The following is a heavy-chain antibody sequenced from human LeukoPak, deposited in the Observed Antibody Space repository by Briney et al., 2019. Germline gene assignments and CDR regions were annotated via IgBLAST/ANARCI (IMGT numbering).Heavy chain of an antibody. CDR1: GGSISSYY. Sequence: TPSETLSLTCTVSGGSISSYYWSWIRQPPPKGLEWIGYIHYSGSANYNPSLKSRVTISVDTSKNQFSLKLSSVTAADTAVYYCASRPGCDSSGYLDYWGQGTLVTVSS. CDR2: IHYSGSA. CDR3: ASRPGCDSSGYLDY. D-gene: IGHD3-22*01. J-gene: IGHJ4*02. V-gene: IGHV4-59*01.